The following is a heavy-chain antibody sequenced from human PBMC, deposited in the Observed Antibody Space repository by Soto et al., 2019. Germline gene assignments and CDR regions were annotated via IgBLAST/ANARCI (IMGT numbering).Heavy chain of an antibody. CDR1: GYSFTSYW. CDR2: IYPGDSDT. Sequence: GESLKISWQGSGYSFTSYWIGWVRQMPGKGLEWMGIIYPGDSDTRYSPSFQDQVTISADKSISTAYLQWSSLKASDTAMYYCARHEGATTTRGYYYYYGMDVWGQGTTVTVS. J-gene: IGHJ6*02. V-gene: IGHV5-51*01. D-gene: IGHD1-26*01. CDR3: ARHEGATTTRGYYYYYGMDV.